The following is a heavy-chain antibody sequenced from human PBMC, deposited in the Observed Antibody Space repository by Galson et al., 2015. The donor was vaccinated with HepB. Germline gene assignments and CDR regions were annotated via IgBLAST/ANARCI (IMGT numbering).Heavy chain of an antibody. CDR2: IYPGDFDT. Sequence: QSGAEVKKPGESLKISCKASGYSFTSYWIGWVRQMPGKGLEWMGIIYPGDFDTKYSPSFQGQVTISVDKSINTAYLQWSSLKASDTAIYYCARQVRGGYYYYYYGMDVWGQGTTVTVSS. J-gene: IGHJ6*02. CDR3: ARQVRGGYYYYYYGMDV. CDR1: GYSFTSYW. V-gene: IGHV5-51*01. D-gene: IGHD5-12*01.